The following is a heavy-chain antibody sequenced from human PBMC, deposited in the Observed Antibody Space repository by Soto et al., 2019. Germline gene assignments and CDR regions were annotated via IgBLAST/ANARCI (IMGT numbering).Heavy chain of an antibody. CDR3: TRDMIYGSERSSYYYAMDV. CDR2: IYHSGST. J-gene: IGHJ6*02. V-gene: IGHV4-4*02. Sequence: QVQLQESGPGLVKPSGTLSLTCAVSGASINSSNWWSWVRQPPGKGLEWIGEIYHSGSTNYNPSLMSRLTISVDRSKNQLSLKLRSVTAADTAVYYCTRDMIYGSERSSYYYAMDVWCRGTTVTVSS. CDR1: GASINSSNW. D-gene: IGHD3-10*01.